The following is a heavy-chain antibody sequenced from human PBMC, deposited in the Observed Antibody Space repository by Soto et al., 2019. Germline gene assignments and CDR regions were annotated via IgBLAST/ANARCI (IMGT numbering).Heavy chain of an antibody. CDR1: GFTFSDHY. V-gene: IGHV3-72*01. CDR2: TRNKANSYTT. D-gene: IGHD3-16*01. Sequence: EVQLVESGGDLVQPGGSLRLSCAASGFTFSDHYMDWVRQAPGKGLEWVGRTRNKANSYTTEYAASVKGRFTISRDDSKSSLYLQMNSLKTEDTAVYYCARVLTSSGGYYFDYWGQGTLVTVSS. CDR3: ARVLTSSGGYYFDY. J-gene: IGHJ4*02.